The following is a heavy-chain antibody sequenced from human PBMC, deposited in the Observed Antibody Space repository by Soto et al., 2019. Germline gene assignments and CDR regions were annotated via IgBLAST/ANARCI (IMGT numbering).Heavy chain of an antibody. Sequence: GGSPRLSCAASGFTFSSYSMNWVRQAPGKGLEWVSSISSSSSYIYYADSVKGRFTISRDNAKNSLYLQMNSLRAEDTAVYYCARVPATVTTSENAFDIWGQGTMVTVSS. CDR2: ISSSSSYI. CDR1: GFTFSSYS. V-gene: IGHV3-21*01. J-gene: IGHJ3*02. D-gene: IGHD4-17*01. CDR3: ARVPATVTTSENAFDI.